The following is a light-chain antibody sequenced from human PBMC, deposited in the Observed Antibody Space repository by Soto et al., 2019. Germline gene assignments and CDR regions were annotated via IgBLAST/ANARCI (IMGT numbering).Light chain of an antibody. Sequence: DTQITQSPSSLSASVGDRVTITCRASQSIGIYLNWYQQKPGKAPKLLIYAASSLQSGVPSRFSGSGSWTDFTLTIGSLQREDFATYYCQQSYTSPITFGQGTRLEI. J-gene: IGKJ5*01. V-gene: IGKV1-39*01. CDR3: QQSYTSPIT. CDR1: QSIGIY. CDR2: AAS.